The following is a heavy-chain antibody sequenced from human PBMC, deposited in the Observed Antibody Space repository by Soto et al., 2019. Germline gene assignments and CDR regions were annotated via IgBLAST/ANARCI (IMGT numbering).Heavy chain of an antibody. D-gene: IGHD6-19*01. CDR2: ISSSSSYI. CDR3: ARAAPGYSSGCYYFDY. V-gene: IGHV3-21*01. J-gene: IGHJ4*02. CDR1: GFTFSSYS. Sequence: GGSLRLSCAASGFTFSSYSMNWVRQAPGKGLEWVSSISSSSSYIYYADSVKGRFTISRDNAKNSLYLQMNSLRAEDTAVYYCARAAPGYSSGCYYFDYWGQGTLVTVSS.